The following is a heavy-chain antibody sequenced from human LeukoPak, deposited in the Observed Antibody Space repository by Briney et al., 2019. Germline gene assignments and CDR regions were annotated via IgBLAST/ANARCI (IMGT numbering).Heavy chain of an antibody. J-gene: IGHJ4*02. V-gene: IGHV1-46*01. Sequence: ASVKVSCKASGYTFTSYCMHWVRQAPGQGLEWMGIINPSGGSTSYAQKFQGRVTMTRDTSTSTVYMELSSLRSEDTAVYYCARLDSSGYFDYWGQGTLVTVSS. CDR2: INPSGGST. D-gene: IGHD3-22*01. CDR3: ARLDSSGYFDY. CDR1: GYTFTSYC.